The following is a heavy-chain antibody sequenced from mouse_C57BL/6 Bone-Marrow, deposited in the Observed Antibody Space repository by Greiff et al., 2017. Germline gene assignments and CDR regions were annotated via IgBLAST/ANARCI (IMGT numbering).Heavy chain of an antibody. D-gene: IGHD3-2*02. Sequence: VQLQQSGAELVKPGASVKISCKASGYAFSSYWMNWVKQRPGQGLEWIGQIYPGDGGTNYNGKFKGKATLTADTSSSTAYMQLSSLTSEDSAVYVLSRRAQATCGWFAYWGQGTLVTVSA. J-gene: IGHJ3*01. CDR3: SRRAQATCGWFAY. CDR2: IYPGDGGT. V-gene: IGHV1-80*01. CDR1: GYAFSSYW.